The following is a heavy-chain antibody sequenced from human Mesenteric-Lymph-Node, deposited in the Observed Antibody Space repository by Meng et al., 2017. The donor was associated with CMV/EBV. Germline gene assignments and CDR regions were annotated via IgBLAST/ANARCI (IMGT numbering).Heavy chain of an antibody. J-gene: IGHJ4*02. CDR2: ISWNSGSI. D-gene: IGHD3-3*01. V-gene: IGHV3-9*01. CDR1: GFTFDDYA. Sequence: GGSLRLSCAASGFTFDDYAMHWVRQAPGKGLEWVSGISWNSGSIGYADSVKGRFTISRDNAKNSLYLQMNSLRAEDTAVYYCVRVFNYDFWDGYSDYYFDDWGQGTLVTVSS. CDR3: VRVFNYDFWDGYSDYYFDD.